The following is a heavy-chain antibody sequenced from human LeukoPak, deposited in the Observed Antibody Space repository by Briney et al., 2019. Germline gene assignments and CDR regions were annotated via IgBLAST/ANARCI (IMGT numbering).Heavy chain of an antibody. CDR2: INWNGGST. V-gene: IGHV3-20*04. J-gene: IGHJ4*02. D-gene: IGHD2-15*01. Sequence: GGSLRLSCAASGFTFDDYGMSWVRQAPGEGLEWVSGINWNGGSTGYADSVKGRFTISRDNAKNSLYLQMNSLRAEDTALYYCARGKTAAAFDYWGQGTLVTVSS. CDR1: GFTFDDYG. CDR3: ARGKTAAAFDY.